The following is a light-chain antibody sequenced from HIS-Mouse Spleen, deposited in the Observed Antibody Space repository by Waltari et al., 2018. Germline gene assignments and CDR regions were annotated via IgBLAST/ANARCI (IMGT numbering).Light chain of an antibody. CDR2: GAS. V-gene: IGKV3-15*01. CDR3: QQYNNWPTLET. CDR1: QSVSSN. J-gene: IGKJ1*01. Sequence: EIVMTQSPATLSVSPGERATLSCRASQSVSSNLAWYQQKPGQAPRLLIYGASTRATGIPARFSGSGSGTEFTLTISSPQSEDFAVYYCQQYNNWPTLETFGQGTKVEIK.